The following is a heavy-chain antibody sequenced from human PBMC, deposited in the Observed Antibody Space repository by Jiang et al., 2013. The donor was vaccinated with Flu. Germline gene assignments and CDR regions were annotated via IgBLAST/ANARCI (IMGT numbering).Heavy chain of an antibody. CDR3: ARPDTAMVRRYDAFDI. CDR2: INTNTGNP. Sequence: KVSCKASGYTFTSYAMNWVRQAPGQGLEWMGWINTNTGNPTYAQGFTGRFVFSLDTSVSTAYLQISSLKAEDTAVYYCARPDTAMVRRYDAFDIWGQGTMVTVSS. J-gene: IGHJ3*02. CDR1: GYTFTSYA. V-gene: IGHV7-4-1*02. D-gene: IGHD5-18*01.